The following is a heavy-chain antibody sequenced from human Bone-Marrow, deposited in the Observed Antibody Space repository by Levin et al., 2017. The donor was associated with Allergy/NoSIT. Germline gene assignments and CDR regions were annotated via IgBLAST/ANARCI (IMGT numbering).Heavy chain of an antibody. CDR1: GFTFSDYY. J-gene: IGHJ4*01. V-gene: IGHV3-11*05. Sequence: LSLTCVASGFTFSDYYLTWIRQAPGKGLEWVSDISSRSTYTNYADSVRGRFTVSRDDAKNSLYLQMDSLRAGDTAVYYCARERVAGTCDYWGQGTLVTVSS. CDR2: ISSRSTYT. CDR3: ARERVAGTCDY. D-gene: IGHD1-14*01.